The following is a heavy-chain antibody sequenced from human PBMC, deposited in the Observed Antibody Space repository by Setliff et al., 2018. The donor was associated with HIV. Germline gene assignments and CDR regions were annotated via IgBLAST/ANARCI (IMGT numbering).Heavy chain of an antibody. CDR1: GFTFSTYS. V-gene: IGHV3-21*01. J-gene: IGHJ4*02. CDR2: ISSSSRSK. CDR3: ARDVSWRVRTYIDY. Sequence: GGSLRLSCEASGFTFSTYSMNWVRQAPWKGLEWVSSISSSSRSKYYADSVKGRFTISRDNAKNSLYLQMNSLTAEDTAVYYCARDVSWRVRTYIDYWGQGALVTVSS. D-gene: IGHD3-3*01.